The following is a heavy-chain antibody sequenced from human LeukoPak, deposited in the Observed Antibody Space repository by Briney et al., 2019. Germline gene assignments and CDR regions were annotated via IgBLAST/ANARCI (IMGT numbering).Heavy chain of an antibody. V-gene: IGHV7-4-1*02. D-gene: IGHD5-12*01. CDR3: ARGRGGYDRSLAGY. Sequence: ASVKVSCKASGYTSTSCAMNWVRQAPGQGLEWMGWINTHTGNPTYAQGFTGRFVFSLDTSVSTAYLQISSLKAEDTAVYYCARGRGGYDRSLAGYWGQGTLVTVSS. CDR1: GYTSTSCA. CDR2: INTHTGNP. J-gene: IGHJ4*02.